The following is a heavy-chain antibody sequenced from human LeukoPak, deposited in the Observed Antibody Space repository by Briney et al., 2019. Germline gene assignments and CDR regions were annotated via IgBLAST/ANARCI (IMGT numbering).Heavy chain of an antibody. Sequence: PSETLSLTCTVSGGSISSYYWSWIRQPPGKGLEWIGYIYYSGSTNHNPSLKSRVTISVGTSKNQFSLKLSSVTAADTAVYYCARHCSSTSCYHSYDYWGQGTLVTVSS. CDR3: ARHCSSTSCYHSYDY. V-gene: IGHV4-59*08. CDR1: GGSISSYY. D-gene: IGHD2-2*01. J-gene: IGHJ4*02. CDR2: IYYSGST.